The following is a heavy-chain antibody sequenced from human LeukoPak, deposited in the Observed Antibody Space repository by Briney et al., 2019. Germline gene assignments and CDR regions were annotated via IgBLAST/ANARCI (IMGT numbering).Heavy chain of an antibody. Sequence: GSLVKVSCKASGGTFISYAISWVRQAPGQGLEWMGGIIPIFGTANYAQKFQGRVTITADESTSTAYMELSSLRSEDTAVYYCARVYYYDSSGYYYLDYWGQGTLVTVSS. CDR2: IIPIFGTA. CDR1: GGTFISYA. J-gene: IGHJ4*02. V-gene: IGHV1-69*01. CDR3: ARVYYYDSSGYYYLDY. D-gene: IGHD3-22*01.